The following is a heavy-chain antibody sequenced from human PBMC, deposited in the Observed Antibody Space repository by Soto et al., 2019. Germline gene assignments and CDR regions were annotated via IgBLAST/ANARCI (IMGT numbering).Heavy chain of an antibody. CDR1: GFTLSDYY. Sequence: QVQLVESGGGLVKPGGSLRLSCAASGFTLSDYYMTWIRQAPGKGLEWVSDISISGTTIHYADSVRGRFTISRDNAKNSLWLQMNTLRAEDTAVYYCARFGGDAYYNFWGQGTLVTLSS. V-gene: IGHV3-11*01. CDR2: ISISGTTI. CDR3: ARFGGDAYYNF. J-gene: IGHJ4*02. D-gene: IGHD3-16*01.